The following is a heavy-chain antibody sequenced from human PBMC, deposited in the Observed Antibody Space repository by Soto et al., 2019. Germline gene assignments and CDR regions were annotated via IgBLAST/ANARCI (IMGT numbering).Heavy chain of an antibody. Sequence: SLRLSCAVSGFTFISYAMSWVRQAPGKGLEWVSGISGSGASTYYADSVKGRFTISRDNSKNTLYLQMNSLRAEDTAVYYCAREIGWRRAAFDIWCQGIMVTVSS. CDR1: GFTFISYA. D-gene: IGHD2-15*01. CDR3: AREIGWRRAAFDI. CDR2: ISGSGAST. J-gene: IGHJ3*02. V-gene: IGHV3-23*01.